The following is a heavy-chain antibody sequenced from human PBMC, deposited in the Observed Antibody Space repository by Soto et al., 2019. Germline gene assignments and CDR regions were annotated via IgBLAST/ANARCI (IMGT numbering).Heavy chain of an antibody. CDR3: ATLPKKYSSSWNNYYYYGMDV. CDR1: GGSFSGYY. Sequence: PSETLSLTCAVYGGSFSGYYWSWIRQPPGKGLEWIGEINHSGSTNYNPSLKSRVTISVDTSKNQFSLKLSSVTAADTAVYYCATLPKKYSSSWNNYYYYGMDVWGQGTTVTVSS. J-gene: IGHJ6*02. D-gene: IGHD6-13*01. V-gene: IGHV4-34*01. CDR2: INHSGST.